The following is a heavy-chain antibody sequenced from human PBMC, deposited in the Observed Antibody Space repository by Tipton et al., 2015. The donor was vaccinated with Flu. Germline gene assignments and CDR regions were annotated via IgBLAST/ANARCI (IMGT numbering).Heavy chain of an antibody. CDR2: INHSGST. Sequence: TLSLTCAVYGGSFSGYYWSWIRQPPGKGLEWIGEINHSGSTNYNPSLQSRVAVSVDTSKNQFSLKLSSVTAADTAVYYCARSYCSSTSCYALWYFDLWGRGTLVTVSS. V-gene: IGHV4-34*01. CDR3: ARSYCSSTSCYALWYFDL. CDR1: GGSFSGYY. J-gene: IGHJ2*01. D-gene: IGHD2-2*01.